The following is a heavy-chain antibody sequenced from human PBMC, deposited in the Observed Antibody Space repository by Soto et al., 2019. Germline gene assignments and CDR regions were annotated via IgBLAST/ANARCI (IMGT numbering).Heavy chain of an antibody. CDR2: ISSSGSTI. V-gene: IGHV3-11*01. Sequence: QVQLVESGGGLVKPGGSLRLSCAASGFSFSDYYMSWIRQAPGKGLEWVSYISSSGSTIYYADSVKGRLTISRDNAKNSLYLQRNSLRNEDTAVYYWARIKRSNGVLGGLVWGQGTLVTVSS. D-gene: IGHD2-8*01. CDR3: ARIKRSNGVLGGLV. CDR1: GFSFSDYY. J-gene: IGHJ4*02.